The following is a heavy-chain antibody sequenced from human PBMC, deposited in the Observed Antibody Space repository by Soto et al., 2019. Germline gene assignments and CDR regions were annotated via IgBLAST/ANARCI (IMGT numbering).Heavy chain of an antibody. D-gene: IGHD5-12*01. J-gene: IGHJ5*02. Sequence: SGPTLVNPTQTLTLTCTFSGFSLSTSGMCVSWIRQPPGKALEWLARIDWDDDKYYSTSLKTRLTISKDTSKNQVVLTMTNMDPVDTATYYCARMVYRDGYNTWFDPWGQGTLVTVSS. CDR2: IDWDDDK. V-gene: IGHV2-70*11. CDR1: GFSLSTSGMC. CDR3: ARMVYRDGYNTWFDP.